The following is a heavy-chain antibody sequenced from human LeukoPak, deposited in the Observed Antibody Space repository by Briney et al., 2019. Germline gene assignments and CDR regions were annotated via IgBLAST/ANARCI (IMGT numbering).Heavy chain of an antibody. CDR3: AKSMPDVPARGDY. CDR2: ISGSGRST. V-gene: IGHV3-23*01. CDR1: GFTFSSDA. D-gene: IGHD2-2*01. J-gene: IGHJ4*02. Sequence: GGSPRLSCAASGFTFSSDAMIWVRQAPGKGLEWVSNISGSGRSTYYADSVKGRFTISRDNSKNTLYLQMNSLRAEDTAVYYCAKSMPDVPARGDYWGQGTLVTVSS.